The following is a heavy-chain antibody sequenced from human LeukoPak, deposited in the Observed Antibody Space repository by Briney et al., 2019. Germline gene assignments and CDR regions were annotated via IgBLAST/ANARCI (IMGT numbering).Heavy chain of an antibody. D-gene: IGHD5-12*01. CDR2: ISSSSSYI. CDR1: GFTFSSYS. V-gene: IGHV3-21*01. Sequence: GGSLRLSCAASGFTFSSYSINWVRQAPGKGLEWVSSISSSSSYIYYADSVNGRFTISRDNAKNSLYLQMNSLRAEDTAVYYCARGYSGYDWFYYYYMDAWGKGTTVTVSS. CDR3: ARGYSGYDWFYYYYMDA. J-gene: IGHJ6*03.